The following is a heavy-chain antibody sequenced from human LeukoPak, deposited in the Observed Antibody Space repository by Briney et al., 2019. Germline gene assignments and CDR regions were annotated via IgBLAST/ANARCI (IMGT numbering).Heavy chain of an antibody. V-gene: IGHV3-20*04. CDR1: GFSFDDSG. J-gene: IGHJ4*02. Sequence: GGSLSLSCAASGFSFDDSGMSWVRQAPGKGLEWVSGINWNGGSTGYVDSVKGRFTISRDNAKNSLYLQMNSLRAEDTALYYCARLYGSGSYYNPPDYWGQGTLVTVSP. CDR3: ARLYGSGSYYNPPDY. D-gene: IGHD3-10*01. CDR2: INWNGGST.